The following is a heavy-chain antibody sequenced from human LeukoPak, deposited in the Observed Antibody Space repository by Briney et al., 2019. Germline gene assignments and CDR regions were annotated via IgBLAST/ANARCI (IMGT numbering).Heavy chain of an antibody. D-gene: IGHD2-15*01. CDR1: GYIFTSYT. V-gene: IGHV7-4-1*02. J-gene: IGHJ4*02. CDR3: AIWYCSGGRCYSNARTFDY. CDR2: INTNTGNP. Sequence: EASVKVSCKASGYIFTSYTMNWVRQAPGQGLEWMGWINTNTGNPTYAQGLTGRFVFSLDTSVSTAYLQISSLKAEDTAVYYCAIWYCSGGRCYSNARTFDYWGQGTRVSVSS.